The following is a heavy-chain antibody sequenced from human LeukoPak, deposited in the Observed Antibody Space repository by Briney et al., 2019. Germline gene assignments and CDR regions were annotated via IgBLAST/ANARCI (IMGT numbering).Heavy chain of an antibody. J-gene: IGHJ4*02. CDR2: INQDGSQK. CDR1: GFTFSTYW. D-gene: IGHD3/OR15-3a*01. Sequence: GGSLRLSCAASGFTFSTYWMSWVRQAPGKGLGWVAIINQDGSQKYYVDSVKGRFTISRDNAKNSLYLQMDSLRVEDTAVYHCAKDVAWGRMDLWGQGTLATVSS. V-gene: IGHV3-7*01. CDR3: AKDVAWGRMDL.